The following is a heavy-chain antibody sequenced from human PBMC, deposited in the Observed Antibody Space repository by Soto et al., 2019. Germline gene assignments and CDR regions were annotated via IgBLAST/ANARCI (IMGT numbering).Heavy chain of an antibody. CDR2: IKKDGSRT. CDR3: ARDVSPGTSTLYLDAFDI. D-gene: IGHD2-8*01. V-gene: IGHV3-7*05. J-gene: IGHJ3*02. CDR1: GFSLGSYW. Sequence: EAQLVESGGGLVQPGGSLRLSCEASGFSLGSYWMTWVRQAPGKGLEWVANIKKDGSRTSYLDSVRGRFTISRDNVGNSLSLQMDSRRAEDTGLYFCARDVSPGTSTLYLDAFDIWGQGTMVTVSS.